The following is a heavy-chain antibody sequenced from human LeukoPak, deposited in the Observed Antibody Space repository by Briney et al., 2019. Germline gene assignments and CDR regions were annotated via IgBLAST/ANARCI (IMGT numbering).Heavy chain of an antibody. Sequence: ASVKVSCKASGYTFTGYYMHWVRQAPGQGLEWMAWINPNSGGTNYAQKFQGWVTMTRDTSISTAYMELSRLRSDDTAVYYCARADPRYATFDYWGQGTLVTVSS. CDR2: INPNSGGT. CDR1: GYTFTGYY. CDR3: ARADPRYATFDY. J-gene: IGHJ4*02. V-gene: IGHV1-2*04. D-gene: IGHD1-1*01.